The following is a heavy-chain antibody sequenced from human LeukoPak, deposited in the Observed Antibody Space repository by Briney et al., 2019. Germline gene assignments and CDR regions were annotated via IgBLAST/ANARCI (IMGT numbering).Heavy chain of an antibody. CDR2: IWYDGSNK. V-gene: IGHV3-33*01. J-gene: IGHJ5*02. D-gene: IGHD3-3*01. CDR1: GFTFSSYG. Sequence: PGGSLRLSCAASGFTFSSYGMHWVRQAPGKGLEWVADIWYDGSNKYYADSVKGRFTISRDNSKNTLYLQMNSLRAEDTAVYYCAREYYDFWSGYFRPGELGFDPWGQGTLSPSP. CDR3: AREYYDFWSGYFRPGELGFDP.